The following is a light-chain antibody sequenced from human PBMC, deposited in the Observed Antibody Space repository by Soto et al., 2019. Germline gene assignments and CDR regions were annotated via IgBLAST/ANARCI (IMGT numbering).Light chain of an antibody. CDR3: SSYTSSRTLFYV. CDR1: SSDIGGYNY. CDR2: DVS. V-gene: IGLV2-14*03. J-gene: IGLJ1*01. Sequence: QSALTQPASVSGSPGQSITISCTGTSSDIGGYNYVSWYQHHPGKAPKLIIYDVSNRPSGVSNRFSGSKSGNTASLTISGLQAEDEADYYSSSYTSSRTLFYVFGNGTSATV.